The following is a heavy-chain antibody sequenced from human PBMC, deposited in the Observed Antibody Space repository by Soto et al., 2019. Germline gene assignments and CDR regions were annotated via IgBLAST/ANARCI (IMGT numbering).Heavy chain of an antibody. CDR3: ARDKGLCSSASCPKKIYHFAMDV. J-gene: IGHJ6*02. D-gene: IGHD2-2*01. CDR2: IGTAGDT. CDR1: GFAFSLYD. Sequence: ESGGGLVQPGGSLRLSCAASGFAFSLYDMHWVRQVAGKGLEWVSAIGTAGDTLYAGSVKGRFSASRENAKNSLYLQMNSLRAGDTAVYYCARDKGLCSSASCPKKIYHFAMDVWRLGTPVIVSS. V-gene: IGHV3-13*01.